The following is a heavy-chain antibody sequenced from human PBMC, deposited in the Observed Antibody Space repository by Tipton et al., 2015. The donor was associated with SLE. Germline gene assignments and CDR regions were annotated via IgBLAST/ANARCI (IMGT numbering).Heavy chain of an antibody. CDR3: TRELDTFDI. CDR1: GVSISSSNYF. V-gene: IGHV4-61*02. J-gene: IGHJ3*02. CDR2: ILTSGST. Sequence: TLSLTCTVSGVSISSSNYFWNWIRQPAGKGPEWIGRILTSGSTDYNSSLKGRVTMSVDTSKNQFSLKLSSVTAADTAMYYCTRELDTFDIWGQGTMVTVSS.